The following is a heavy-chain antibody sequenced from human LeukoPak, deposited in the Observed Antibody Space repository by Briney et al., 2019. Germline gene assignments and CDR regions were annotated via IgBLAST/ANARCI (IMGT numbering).Heavy chain of an antibody. D-gene: IGHD6-13*01. V-gene: IGHV3-66*01. CDR2: IYSGVST. Sequence: PGGSLRLSCAASGFTVSSNYMSWVRQAPGKGLEWVSVIYSGVSTYYADSVKGRFTISRDNSKNTLYLQMNSLRAEDTAVYYCARDLVAAAGTYYYYGMDVWGQGTTVTVSS. J-gene: IGHJ6*02. CDR1: GFTVSSNY. CDR3: ARDLVAAAGTYYYYGMDV.